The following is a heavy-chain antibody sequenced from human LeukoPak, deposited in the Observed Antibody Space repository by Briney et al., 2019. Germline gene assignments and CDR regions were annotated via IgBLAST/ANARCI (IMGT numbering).Heavy chain of an antibody. V-gene: IGHV3-66*04. CDR3: ARHVVAVGFDY. CDR1: EFSVGSNY. J-gene: IGHJ4*02. Sequence: GGSLRLSCAASEFSVGSNYMTWVRPALGKELEWVSLIYSGGSTYYADSVKGRFTISRDNSKNTLYLQMNSLRAEDTAVYYCARHVVAVGFDYWGQGTLVTVSS. D-gene: IGHD3-22*01. CDR2: IYSGGST.